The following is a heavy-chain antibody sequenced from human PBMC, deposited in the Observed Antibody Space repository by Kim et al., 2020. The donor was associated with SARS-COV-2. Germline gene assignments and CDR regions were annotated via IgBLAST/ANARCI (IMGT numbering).Heavy chain of an antibody. CDR3: ASEDYGDYRSFDY. V-gene: IGHV3-7*01. D-gene: IGHD4-17*01. J-gene: IGHJ4*02. Sequence: YVDSVKGRFTISRDNAKNSLYLEMNSLRVEDTAVYYCASEDYGDYRSFDYWGQGTLVSVSS.